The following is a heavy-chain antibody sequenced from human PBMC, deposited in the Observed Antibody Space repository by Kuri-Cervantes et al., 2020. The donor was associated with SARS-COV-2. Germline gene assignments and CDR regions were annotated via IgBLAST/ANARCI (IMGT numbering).Heavy chain of an antibody. V-gene: IGHV1-2*04. CDR1: GYTFTGYY. CDR3: ATGMVRGVIQSYYYGMDV. J-gene: IGHJ6*02. Sequence: ASVKVSCKASGYTFTGYYMHWVRQAPGQGLEWMGWINPNSGGTNYAQKFQGWVTMTRDTSISTAYMELSRLRSDGTAVYYCATGMVRGVIQSYYYGMDVWGQGTTVTVSS. CDR2: INPNSGGT. D-gene: IGHD3-10*01.